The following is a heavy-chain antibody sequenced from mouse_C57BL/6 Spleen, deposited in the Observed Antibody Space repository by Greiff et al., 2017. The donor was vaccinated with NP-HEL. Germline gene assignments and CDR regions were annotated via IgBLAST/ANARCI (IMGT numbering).Heavy chain of an antibody. V-gene: IGHV1-52*01. CDR3: AREGITTVLEAMDY. CDR2: IDPSDSET. CDR1: GYTFTSYW. J-gene: IGHJ4*01. D-gene: IGHD1-1*01. Sequence: QVQLQQPGAELVRPGSSVKLSCKASGYTFTSYWMHWVKQRPIQGLEWIGNIDPSDSETHYNQKFKDKATLTVDKSSSTAYMQLSSLTSEDSAVYYCAREGITTVLEAMDYWGQGTSVTVSS.